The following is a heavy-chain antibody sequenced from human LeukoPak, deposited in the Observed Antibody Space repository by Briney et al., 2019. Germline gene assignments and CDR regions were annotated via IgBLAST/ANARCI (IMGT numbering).Heavy chain of an antibody. CDR1: GFTFSNYW. CDR2: INTDGSST. J-gene: IGHJ6*04. Sequence: PGGSLRLSCTASGFTFSNYWMHWVRQAPGKGLVWVSRINTDGSSTSYADSVKGRFTISRDNAKNTLYLQVNSLRDEDTAVYYCAELGITMIGGVWGKGTTVTISS. CDR3: AELGITMIGGV. D-gene: IGHD3-10*02. V-gene: IGHV3-74*01.